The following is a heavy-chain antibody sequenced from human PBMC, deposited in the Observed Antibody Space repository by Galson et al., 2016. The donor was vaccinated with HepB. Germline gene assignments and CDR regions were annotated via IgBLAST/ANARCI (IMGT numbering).Heavy chain of an antibody. D-gene: IGHD3-10*01. J-gene: IGHJ6*02. CDR2: IYYSGST. Sequence: SETLSLTCTVSGGSISSYYWSWIRQPPGKGLEWIGYIYYSGSTNYNPPRKSRVTISVDTSKNQFSLKLTSVTTADTAVYYCARTPSRGGMDVWGQGTTVTVSS. CDR3: ARTPSRGGMDV. CDR1: GGSISSYY. V-gene: IGHV4-59*01.